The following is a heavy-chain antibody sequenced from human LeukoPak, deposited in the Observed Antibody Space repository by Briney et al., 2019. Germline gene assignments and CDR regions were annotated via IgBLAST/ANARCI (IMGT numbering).Heavy chain of an antibody. J-gene: IGHJ4*02. D-gene: IGHD3-9*01. CDR2: IKQDGSEK. Sequence: SLRPSCAASGFTLSSYWMSWGRHAPRKGRGWVANIKQDGSEKYYVDSVKGRFTISRDNATNSLYLQMNSLRAEDTAVYYCARTQYYDILTGYSPFFDYWGQGTLVTVSS. V-gene: IGHV3-7*03. CDR3: ARTQYYDILTGYSPFFDY. CDR1: GFTLSSYW.